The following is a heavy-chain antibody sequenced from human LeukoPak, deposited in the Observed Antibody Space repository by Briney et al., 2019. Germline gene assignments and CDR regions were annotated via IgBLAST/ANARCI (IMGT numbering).Heavy chain of an antibody. CDR2: VYHVGTT. V-gene: IGHV4-38-2*02. J-gene: IGHJ5*02. CDR1: GYSISSGYF. CDR3: ARVQSRLSWFDP. Sequence: SETLSLTCTVSGYSISSGYFWGWIRQPPGKGLEWIGVYHVGTTDYNPSLKSRVTISVDRSKNQMSLKLSSVTAADTAVYYCARVQSRLSWFDPWGQGTLVTVSS.